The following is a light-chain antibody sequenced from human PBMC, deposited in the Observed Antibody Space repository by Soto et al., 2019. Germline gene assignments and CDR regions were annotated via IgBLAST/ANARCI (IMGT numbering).Light chain of an antibody. CDR3: LLFYDGVAV. V-gene: IGLV7-46*01. Sequence: QAVVTQEPSLTVSPGGTVTLTCGSSTGDVTNGRWPYWFQQRPGQVPRTLIHDTSNKHPWTPARFSGSLLGGKAAQTLSGAQPEDEAVYYCLLFYDGVAVFGGGTQLTVL. J-gene: IGLJ7*01. CDR2: DTS. CDR1: TGDVTNGRW.